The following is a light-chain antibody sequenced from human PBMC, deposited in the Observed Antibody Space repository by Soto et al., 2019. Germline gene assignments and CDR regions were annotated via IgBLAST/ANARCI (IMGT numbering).Light chain of an antibody. J-gene: IGLJ2*01. V-gene: IGLV8-61*01. CDR3: VLYMGSGPE. Sequence: QAVVTQEPSFSVSPGGTVTLTCGLSSGSVSTSYYPSWYQQTPGQAPRTLIYSTNTRSSGVPDRFSGSILGNKAALTITGAQADDESDYYCVLYMGSGPEFGGGTKSPS. CDR2: STN. CDR1: SGSVSTSYY.